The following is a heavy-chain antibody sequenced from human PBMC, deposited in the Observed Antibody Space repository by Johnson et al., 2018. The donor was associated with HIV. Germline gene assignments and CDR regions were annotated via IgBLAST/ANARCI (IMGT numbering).Heavy chain of an antibody. J-gene: IGHJ3*02. CDR2: ISYDGSNK. CDR3: ARAGIVGDQRDAFDI. V-gene: IGHV3-30-3*01. CDR1: GFTVSSNY. Sequence: QVQLVESGGGLVQPGGSLRLSCAASGFTVSSNYMSWVRQAPGKWLEWVAVISYDGSNKYYADSVKGRFTISRDNSKNTLYLQMNSLRAEDTAVYYCARAGIVGDQRDAFDIWGQGTMVTVSS. D-gene: IGHD1-26*01.